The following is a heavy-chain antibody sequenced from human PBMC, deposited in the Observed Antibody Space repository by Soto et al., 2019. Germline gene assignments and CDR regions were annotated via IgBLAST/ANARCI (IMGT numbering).Heavy chain of an antibody. Sequence: QVQLQESGPGLVKPSGTLSLTCAVSGGSISSSNWWSWVRQPPGKGLEWIGEIYHSGSTNYNPSLRRRVTLSVDKSKHQFYLKLRCVTAVDTGVYYCARGPAPVVGATWGYFDYWGQGTLVTVSS. J-gene: IGHJ4*02. D-gene: IGHD1-26*01. CDR1: GGSISSSNW. V-gene: IGHV4-4*02. CDR3: ARGPAPVVGATWGYFDY. CDR2: IYHSGST.